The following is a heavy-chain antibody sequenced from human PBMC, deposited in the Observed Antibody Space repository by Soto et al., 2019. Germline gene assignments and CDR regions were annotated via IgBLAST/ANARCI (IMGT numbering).Heavy chain of an antibody. V-gene: IGHV4-31*01. Sequence: QVQLQESGPGLVKPSQTLSLTCTVSGGSISSGGYYWSWIRQHPGKGLEWIGYIYYSGSTYYNPPLKRPVTTPVATSNTQSPPKLSYVTAADTAVYCCARSPEATVTAFDYWGQGTLVTVSS. CDR3: ARSPEATVTAFDY. J-gene: IGHJ4*02. CDR1: GGSISSGGYY. CDR2: IYYSGST. D-gene: IGHD4-17*01.